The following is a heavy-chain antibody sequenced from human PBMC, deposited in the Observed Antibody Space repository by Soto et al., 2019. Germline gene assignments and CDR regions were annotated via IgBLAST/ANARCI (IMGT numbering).Heavy chain of an antibody. CDR1: GGFVSSSSYS. V-gene: IGHV4-39*01. J-gene: IGHJ6*02. CDR3: ARLNGYCISTNCHGYYGMDV. CDR2: IYSSENT. Sequence: SETLSLTCSVSGGFVSSSSYSWGWIRQSPGKGLEWIGTIYSSENTYYNPSLLGRVTISVDTSKNEFSLRLSSVTAADTAVYYCARLNGYCISTNCHGYYGMDVWGQGTTVTVSS. D-gene: IGHD2-2*03.